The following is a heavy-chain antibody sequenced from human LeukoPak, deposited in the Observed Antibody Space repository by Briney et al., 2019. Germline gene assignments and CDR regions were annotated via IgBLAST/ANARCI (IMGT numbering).Heavy chain of an antibody. CDR1: GFTISSNE. J-gene: IGHJ4*02. D-gene: IGHD3-22*01. Sequence: PGGSLRLSCAATGFTISSNEMNWVRQAPGKGRECVTYLSSSVSTTYYDAPVKGPFTISRDNAKNSLYLQRNSLRAGDTAVYYCARIYDSSDYWGQGTLVTVSS. CDR3: ARIYDSSDY. CDR2: LSSSVSTT. V-gene: IGHV3-48*03.